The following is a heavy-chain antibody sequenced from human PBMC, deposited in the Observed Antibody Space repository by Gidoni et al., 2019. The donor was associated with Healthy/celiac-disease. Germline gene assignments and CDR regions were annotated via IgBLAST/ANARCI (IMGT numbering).Heavy chain of an antibody. D-gene: IGHD4-17*01. CDR1: GFTFGDYA. Sequence: EVQLVESGGGLVKPGRSLRLSCTASGFTFGDYAMSWFRQAPGKGLEWVGFIRSKAYGGTTEYAASVKGRFTISRDDFKSIAYLQMNSLKTEDTAVYYCTSIMTTVTKYYYYGMDVWGQGTTVTVSS. CDR3: TSIMTTVTKYYYYGMDV. V-gene: IGHV3-49*05. J-gene: IGHJ6*02. CDR2: IRSKAYGGTT.